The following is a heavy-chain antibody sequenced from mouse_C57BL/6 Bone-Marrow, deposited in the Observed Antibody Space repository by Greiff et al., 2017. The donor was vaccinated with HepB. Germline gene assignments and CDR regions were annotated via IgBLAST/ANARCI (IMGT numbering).Heavy chain of an antibody. J-gene: IGHJ1*03. V-gene: IGHV1-61*01. D-gene: IGHD4-1*01. Sequence: QVQLQQPGAELVRPGSSVKLSCKASGYTFTSYWMDWVKQRPGQGLEWIGNIYPSDSETHYNQKFKDKATLTVDKSSSTAYMQLSSLTSEDSAVYYCAVTGHWYFDVWGTGTTVTVSS. CDR2: IYPSDSET. CDR3: AVTGHWYFDV. CDR1: GYTFTSYW.